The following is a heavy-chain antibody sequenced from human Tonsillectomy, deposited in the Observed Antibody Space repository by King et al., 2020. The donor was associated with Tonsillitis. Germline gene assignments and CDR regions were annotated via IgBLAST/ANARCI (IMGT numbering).Heavy chain of an antibody. CDR1: GFTFSNAW. Sequence: VQLVESGGGLVKPGGSLRLSCAASGFTFSNAWMSWVRQAPGKGLEWVGRIKSKTDGGTTEYAAPVKGRFTISRDDSKKTLYLQMNSLKTVDTAVYYCTTGVGILRWAGKFDYWGQGTLVTVSS. D-gene: IGHD4-23*01. CDR3: TTGVGILRWAGKFDY. V-gene: IGHV3-15*01. J-gene: IGHJ4*02. CDR2: IKSKTDGGTT.